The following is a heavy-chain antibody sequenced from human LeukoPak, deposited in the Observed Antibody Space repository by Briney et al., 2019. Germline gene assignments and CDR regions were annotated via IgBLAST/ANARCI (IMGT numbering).Heavy chain of an antibody. Sequence: SETLSLTCAVSGGSMSSGSYYWGWIRQPPGKGLEWIGRIYYTGSTYYNPSLKSRVTISVDTSKNQFSLNLSSVTAADTAVYYCARLDWSNWCFDLWGRGTLVIVSS. CDR1: GGSMSSGSYY. J-gene: IGHJ2*01. CDR2: IYYTGST. V-gene: IGHV4-39*01. D-gene: IGHD3/OR15-3a*01. CDR3: ARLDWSNWCFDL.